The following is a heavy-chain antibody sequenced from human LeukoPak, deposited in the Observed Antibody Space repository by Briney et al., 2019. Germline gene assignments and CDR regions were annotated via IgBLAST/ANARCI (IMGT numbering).Heavy chain of an antibody. V-gene: IGHV3-9*01. CDR3: AKGMYSSGWYDYYYYGMDV. CDR2: NSWNSGSI. Sequence: GGSLRLSCAASGFTFDDYAMHWVRQAPGKGLEWVSGNSWNSGSIGYADSVKGRFTISRDNAKNSLYLQMNSLRAEDTALYYCAKGMYSSGWYDYYYYGMDVWGQGTTVTVSS. J-gene: IGHJ6*02. D-gene: IGHD6-19*01. CDR1: GFTFDDYA.